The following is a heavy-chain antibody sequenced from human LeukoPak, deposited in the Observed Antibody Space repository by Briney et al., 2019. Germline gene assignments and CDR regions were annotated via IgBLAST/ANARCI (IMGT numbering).Heavy chain of an antibody. V-gene: IGHV1-3*01. CDR2: INAGNGNT. CDR3: ARGFGPAAMNYYMDV. Sequence: ASVKVSCKASGYTFTNYAIHWVRQAPGQRLEWMGWINAGNGNTKYSQEFQGGVTMTRNTSISTAYMDLSSLRSDDTAVYYCARGFGPAAMNYYMDVWGKGTTVTISS. D-gene: IGHD2-2*01. J-gene: IGHJ6*03. CDR1: GYTFTNYA.